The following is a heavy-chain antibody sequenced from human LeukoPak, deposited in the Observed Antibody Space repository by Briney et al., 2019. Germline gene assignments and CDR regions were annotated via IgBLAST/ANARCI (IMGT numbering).Heavy chain of an antibody. CDR1: GFTFSTKS. D-gene: IGHD3-16*01. CDR2: VSSNGFNT. Sequence: PGGSLRLSCAVSGFTFSTKSMNWVRQAPGKGLEWVSLVSSNGFNTYYADSVKGRFTISRDNSKNTVSLQMNSLRGEDTAVYYCAKDVRVGGGGMDVWGQGTPVNVSS. V-gene: IGHV3-23*01. CDR3: AKDVRVGGGGMDV. J-gene: IGHJ6*02.